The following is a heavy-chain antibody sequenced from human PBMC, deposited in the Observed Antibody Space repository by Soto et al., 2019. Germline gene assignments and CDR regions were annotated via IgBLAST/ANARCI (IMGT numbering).Heavy chain of an antibody. CDR1: GLTFDDYA. CDR2: ISWNSGSI. D-gene: IGHD3-10*01. Sequence: EVQLVESGGGLVQPGRSLRLSGAASGLTFDDYAMHWVRQAPGKGLEWVSGISWNSGSIGYADSVKVRFTISRDNAKNSLYLQMNSLRAEDTALYYCAKDYGSGSYYSTYYYYGMDVWGQGTTVTVSS. CDR3: AKDYGSGSYYSTYYYYGMDV. J-gene: IGHJ6*02. V-gene: IGHV3-9*01.